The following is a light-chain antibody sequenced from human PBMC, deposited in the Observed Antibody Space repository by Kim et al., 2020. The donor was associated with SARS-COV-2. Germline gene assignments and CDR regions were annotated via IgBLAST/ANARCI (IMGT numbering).Light chain of an antibody. V-gene: IGKV1-5*03. CDR3: QHYSRFPYT. CDR2: LAS. Sequence: SASVGDRVTITCRASENIGTWLAWYQQKPGRAPSLLIYLASTLESGVPSRFSGTGSGTEFSLIITSLQPDDFATYYCQHYSRFPYTFGQGTKLEIK. J-gene: IGKJ2*01. CDR1: ENIGTW.